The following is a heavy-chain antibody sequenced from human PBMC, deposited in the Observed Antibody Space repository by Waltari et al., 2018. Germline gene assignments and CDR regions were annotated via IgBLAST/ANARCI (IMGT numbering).Heavy chain of an antibody. D-gene: IGHD2-2*01. V-gene: IGHV1-3*01. Sequence: QVHLVQSGAEVKKPGASVKISCKAVGYIFTAYTLHWVRQAPGQGLEWMGWINVDNGNTKYSQKFQGRVTIASDTSASTAYMDLSSLRSEDTAVYYCAKGRVPAAAIYYFDTWGQGTLVTVSS. CDR3: AKGRVPAAAIYYFDT. J-gene: IGHJ4*02. CDR1: GYIFTAYT. CDR2: INVDNGNT.